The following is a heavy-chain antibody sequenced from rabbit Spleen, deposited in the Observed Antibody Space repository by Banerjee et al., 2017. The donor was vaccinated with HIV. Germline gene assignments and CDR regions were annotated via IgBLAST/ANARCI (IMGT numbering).Heavy chain of an antibody. CDR2: IYGGSSGST. CDR3: ARDDHGGGLFYFDL. J-gene: IGHJ4*01. Sequence: QEQLEESGGGLVKPEGSLTLTCKASGFPFSNKAVMCWVRQAPGKGLEWIACIYGGSSGSTRYATWAKGRFTISKASTTVTLQMTSLTAADMATYFCARDDHGGGLFYFDLWGPGTLVTVS. D-gene: IGHD2-1*01. CDR1: GFPFSNKAV. V-gene: IGHV1S45*01.